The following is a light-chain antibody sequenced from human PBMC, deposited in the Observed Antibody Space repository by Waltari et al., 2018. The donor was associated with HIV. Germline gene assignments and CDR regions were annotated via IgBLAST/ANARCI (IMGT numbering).Light chain of an antibody. CDR1: GSNIGAGYD. V-gene: IGLV1-40*01. Sequence: QSVLTQPPSVSGAPGQRVTISCTGGGSNIGAGYDVHWYQHLPASAPKLPIFGGTNRPFGVPDRFPGSKSDTSASLAITALQAEDEADYYCQSYDSSLSSVLFGGGTKLTVL. CDR3: QSYDSSLSSVL. CDR2: GGT. J-gene: IGLJ3*02.